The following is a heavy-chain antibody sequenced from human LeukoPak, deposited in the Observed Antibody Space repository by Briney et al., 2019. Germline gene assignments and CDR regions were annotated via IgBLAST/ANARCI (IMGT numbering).Heavy chain of an antibody. Sequence: GGSLRLSCAASGFTVSSNYMSWVRQAPGKGLEWVSVIYSGGSTYYADSVKGRFTISRDNSKNTLYLQMNSRRAEDTAVYYCARVATTAYFDYWGQGTLVSVSS. V-gene: IGHV3-53*01. CDR3: ARVATTAYFDY. CDR2: IYSGGST. J-gene: IGHJ4*02. D-gene: IGHD4-17*01. CDR1: GFTVSSNY.